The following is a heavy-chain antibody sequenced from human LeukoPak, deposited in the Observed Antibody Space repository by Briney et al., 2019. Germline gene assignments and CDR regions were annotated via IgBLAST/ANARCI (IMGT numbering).Heavy chain of an antibody. Sequence: PSETLSLTCTVSGGSISSGGYYWSWIRQPPGKGPEWIGYIYHSGSTYYNPSLKSRVTISVDSSKNQFSLKLSSVTAADTAVYYCAYKYCSSTSCYHDYWGQGTLVTVSS. J-gene: IGHJ4*02. CDR2: IYHSGST. CDR3: AYKYCSSTSCYHDY. D-gene: IGHD2-2*01. V-gene: IGHV4-30-2*01. CDR1: GGSISSGGYY.